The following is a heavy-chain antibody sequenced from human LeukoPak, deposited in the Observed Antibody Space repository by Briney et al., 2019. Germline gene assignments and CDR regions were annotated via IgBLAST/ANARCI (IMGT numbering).Heavy chain of an antibody. CDR1: GGSISSGSYY. CDR2: IYTSGST. Sequence: PSETLSLTCTVSGGSISSGSYYWSWIRQPAGKGLEWIGRIYTSGSTNYNPSLKSRVTISVDTSKNQFSLKLSSATAADTAVYYCARKGYCSSTSCYGDYMDVWGKGATVTISS. CDR3: ARKGYCSSTSCYGDYMDV. D-gene: IGHD2-2*01. V-gene: IGHV4-61*02. J-gene: IGHJ6*03.